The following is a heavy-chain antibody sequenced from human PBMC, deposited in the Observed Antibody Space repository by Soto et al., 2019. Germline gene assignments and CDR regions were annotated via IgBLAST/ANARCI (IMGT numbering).Heavy chain of an antibody. V-gene: IGHV4-59*08. CDR3: ARLTPQLERIYYYYYMDV. J-gene: IGHJ6*03. Sequence: SETLSLTCTVSGGSISSYYWSWIRQPPGKGLEWIGYIYYSGSTNYNPSLKSRVTISVDTSKNQFSLKLSSVTAADTAVYYCARLTPQLERIYYYYYMDVWGKGTTVTVSS. CDR2: IYYSGST. CDR1: GGSISSYY. D-gene: IGHD1-1*01.